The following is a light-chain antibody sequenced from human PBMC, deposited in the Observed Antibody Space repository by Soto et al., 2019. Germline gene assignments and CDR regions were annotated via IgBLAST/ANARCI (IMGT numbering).Light chain of an antibody. J-gene: IGKJ3*01. V-gene: IGKV3-11*01. CDR2: DAS. Sequence: EIVLTQSPATMSSSPGERVTLSCRASQQVINYLAWFQQKPGEAPTLLICDASTGAAGIPARFRGSGSGTDFSLTIFSLDPEDFAVYYCLYRCNWPLTFGPGTKVDI. CDR3: LYRCNWPLT. CDR1: QQVINY.